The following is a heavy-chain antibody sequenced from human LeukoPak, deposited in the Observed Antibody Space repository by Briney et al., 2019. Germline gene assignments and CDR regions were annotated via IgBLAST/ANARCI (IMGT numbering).Heavy chain of an antibody. CDR3: ARDRIVGATWNDY. CDR2: ISRSGSSI. Sequence: GGSLRLSCAASGFTFSDYYMSWIRQAPGKGLEWVSYISRSGSSIDYADSVKGRFTISRDNVKNSLYLQMHSLRAEDTAVYYCARDRIVGATWNDYWGQGTLVTVSA. CDR1: GFTFSDYY. V-gene: IGHV3-11*01. J-gene: IGHJ4*02. D-gene: IGHD1-26*01.